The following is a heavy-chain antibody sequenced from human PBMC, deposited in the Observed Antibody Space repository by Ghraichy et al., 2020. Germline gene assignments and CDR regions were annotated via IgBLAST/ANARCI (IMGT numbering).Heavy chain of an antibody. CDR3: ARDKMVYAMDV. CDR1: GGSISSGGYY. D-gene: IGHD2-8*01. V-gene: IGHV4-31*03. Sequence: SETLSLTCTVSGGSISSGGYYWSWIRQHPGKGLEWIGYIYYSGSTYYNPSLKSRVTISVDTSKNQFSLKLSSVTAADTAVYYCARDKMVYAMDVWGKGTTVTVSS. CDR2: IYYSGST. J-gene: IGHJ6*04.